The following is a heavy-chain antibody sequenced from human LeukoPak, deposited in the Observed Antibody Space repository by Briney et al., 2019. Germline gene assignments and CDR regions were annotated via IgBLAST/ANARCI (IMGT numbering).Heavy chain of an antibody. V-gene: IGHV4-59*01. Sequence: SETLSLTCPVSGGSISSYYCSWIRQPPGEGLEWIGYIYYSGSTNYNPSLKSRVTLSVDTSKNQFSLKLSSVTAADTAVYYCARGSYDFWSGPPHAWFDPWGQGTLVTVSS. CDR1: GGSISSYY. CDR2: IYYSGST. CDR3: ARGSYDFWSGPPHAWFDP. J-gene: IGHJ5*02. D-gene: IGHD3-3*01.